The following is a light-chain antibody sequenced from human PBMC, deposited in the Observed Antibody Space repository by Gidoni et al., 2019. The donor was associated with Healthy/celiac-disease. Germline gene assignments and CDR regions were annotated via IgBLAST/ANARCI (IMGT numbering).Light chain of an antibody. CDR3: QAWDSSTEV. J-gene: IGLJ1*01. CDR2: QDN. V-gene: IGLV3-1*01. Sequence: SYELTQPPSVSVSPGQTASITCSGDNLGEKYACWYQQKPGQSPVLVIYQDNKRPSGIPDRFSGSNSGNTATLTISGTQAMDEADYYCQAWDSSTEVFGTGTKVTVL. CDR1: NLGEKY.